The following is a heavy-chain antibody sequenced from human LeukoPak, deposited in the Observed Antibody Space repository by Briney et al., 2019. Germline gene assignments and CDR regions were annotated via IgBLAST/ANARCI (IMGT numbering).Heavy chain of an antibody. J-gene: IGHJ5*02. Sequence: PGGSLRLSCVASGFTFRTYEMNWVRQAPGKGLEWVSCISGSDPTVYYADSVRGRFTISRDNAKNSLYLQMNSLRAEDTAVYYCARDKIGCYRWFDPWGQGTLVTVSS. CDR1: GFTFRTYE. CDR2: ISGSDPTV. CDR3: ARDKIGCYRWFDP. D-gene: IGHD2-2*01. V-gene: IGHV3-48*03.